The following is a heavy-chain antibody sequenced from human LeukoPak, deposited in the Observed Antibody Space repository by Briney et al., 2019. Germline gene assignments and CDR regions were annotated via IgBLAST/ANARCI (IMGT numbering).Heavy chain of an antibody. V-gene: IGHV3-33*06. CDR3: AKDQEEVAAAYYMDV. J-gene: IGHJ6*03. Sequence: PGGSLRLSCAASGFTVSNAWMSWVRQAPGKGLEWVAVIWYDGSNKYYADSVKGRFTISRDNSKNTLYLQMNSLRAEDTAVYYCAKDQEEVAAAYYMDVWGKGTTVTVSS. CDR2: IWYDGSNK. CDR1: GFTVSNAW. D-gene: IGHD6-13*01.